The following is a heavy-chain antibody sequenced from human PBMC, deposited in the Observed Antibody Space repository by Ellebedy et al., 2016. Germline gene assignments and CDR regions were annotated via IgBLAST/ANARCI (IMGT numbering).Heavy chain of an antibody. J-gene: IGHJ4*02. Sequence: SETLSLXCTVSGGSMSSYHWSWIRQPPGKGLEWIGYIYFSGSTNYNPSLESRVTISVDTSKNQFSLKLTAVTAADTAVYYCARWKDDYGDPVGFDYWGQGTLVTVS. CDR3: ARWKDDYGDPVGFDY. V-gene: IGHV4-59*03. CDR1: GGSMSSYH. CDR2: IYFSGST. D-gene: IGHD4-17*01.